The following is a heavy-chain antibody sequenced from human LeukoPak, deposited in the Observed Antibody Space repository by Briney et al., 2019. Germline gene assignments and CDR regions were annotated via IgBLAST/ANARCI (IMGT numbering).Heavy chain of an antibody. Sequence: SVKVSCKASGYTFTSYGISWVRQAPGQGLEWMGWISAYNGNTNYAQKLQGRVTMTTDTSTSTAYMELRSLRSDDTAVYYCARVPPSPTMIVVVSWFDPWGQGTLVTVSS. CDR1: GYTFTSYG. J-gene: IGHJ5*02. D-gene: IGHD3-22*01. CDR3: ARVPPSPTMIVVVSWFDP. V-gene: IGHV1-18*01. CDR2: ISAYNGNT.